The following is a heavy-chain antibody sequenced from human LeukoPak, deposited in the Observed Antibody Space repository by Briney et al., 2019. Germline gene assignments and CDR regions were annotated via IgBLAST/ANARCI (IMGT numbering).Heavy chain of an antibody. D-gene: IGHD3-10*01. Sequence: SETLSLTCAVYGGSFSGYYWSWIHQPPGKGLEWIGSIYHSGSTYYNPSLKSRVTISVDTSKNQFSLKLSSVTAADTAVYYCARVDIGLWFGELLYPYYFDYWGQGTLVTVSS. J-gene: IGHJ4*02. V-gene: IGHV4-34*01. CDR2: IYHSGST. CDR3: ARVDIGLWFGELLYPYYFDY. CDR1: GGSFSGYY.